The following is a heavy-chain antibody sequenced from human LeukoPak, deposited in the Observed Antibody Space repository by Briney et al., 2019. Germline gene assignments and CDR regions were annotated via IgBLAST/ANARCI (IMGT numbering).Heavy chain of an antibody. Sequence: SETLSLTCAVYGGSFSGYYWSWIRQPAGKGLEWIGRIYTSGNTNYNPSLKSRVTMSLDASENQFSLKLSSVTAADTAVYYCARNSGDFWGQGTLVTVSS. CDR3: ARNSGDF. V-gene: IGHV4-59*10. CDR2: IYTSGNT. CDR1: GGSFSGYY. D-gene: IGHD4-23*01. J-gene: IGHJ4*02.